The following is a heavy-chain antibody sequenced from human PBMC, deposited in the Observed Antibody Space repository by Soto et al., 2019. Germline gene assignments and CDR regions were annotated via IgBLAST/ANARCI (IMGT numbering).Heavy chain of an antibody. J-gene: IGHJ3*02. V-gene: IGHV1-46*01. Sequence: ASVKVSCKASGYSFTSYFMNWVRQAPGQGLEWMVIINPSDGTTTYAQRFQGRVTMTRDTSTNTVYMELTSLRSEDTAVYYCARINYGVGRAFDIWGQGTMVPVSS. CDR2: INPSDGTT. CDR1: GYSFTSYF. CDR3: ARINYGVGRAFDI. D-gene: IGHD3-10*01.